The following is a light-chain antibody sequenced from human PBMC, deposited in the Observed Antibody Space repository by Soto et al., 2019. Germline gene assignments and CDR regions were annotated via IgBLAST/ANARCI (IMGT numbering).Light chain of an antibody. J-gene: IGLJ1*01. Sequence: QSVLTQPASVSGSPGQSTAISCTGTSSDVGGYKYVSWYQQYPGKAPKLMIYDVSNRPSGVPDRFSGSKSGNTASLTISGLQSEDEADYYCSSYTSYTSYVFGTGTKVTVL. CDR2: DVS. V-gene: IGLV2-14*01. CDR3: SSYTSYTSYV. CDR1: SSDVGGYKY.